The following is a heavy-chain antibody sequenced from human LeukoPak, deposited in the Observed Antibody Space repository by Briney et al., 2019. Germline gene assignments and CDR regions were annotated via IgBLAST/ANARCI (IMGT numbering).Heavy chain of an antibody. CDR1: GFTFSSYS. J-gene: IGHJ4*02. Sequence: GRSLRLSCAASGFTFSSYSMHWVRQAPGKGLEGVGVISYEGSNKLYADSVKGRFTISRDNSKNTLYLQMSSRRAEDTAVYYCASGGVLLWFGVVDNLDYWGQGTLVTVSS. V-gene: IGHV3-30*04. CDR3: ASGGVLLWFGVVDNLDY. CDR2: ISYEGSNK. D-gene: IGHD3-10*01.